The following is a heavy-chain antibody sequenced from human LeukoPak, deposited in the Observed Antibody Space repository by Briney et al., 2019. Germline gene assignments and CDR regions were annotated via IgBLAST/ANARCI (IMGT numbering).Heavy chain of an antibody. J-gene: IGHJ5*02. CDR2: ISSSSSYI. D-gene: IGHD2-2*01. CDR3: ARQERYCSSISCLDP. V-gene: IGHV3-21*01. Sequence: GGSLRLSCAASGFTLSSYSMNWVRQAPGKGLECVSSISSSSSYIYYADSVKGRFTISRDNAKNSLFLQMNSLRAEDTAIYYCARQERYCSSISCLDPWGQGTLVTVSS. CDR1: GFTLSSYS.